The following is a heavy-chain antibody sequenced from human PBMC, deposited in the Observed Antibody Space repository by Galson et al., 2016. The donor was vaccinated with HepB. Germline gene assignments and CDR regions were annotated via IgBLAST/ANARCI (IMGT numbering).Heavy chain of an antibody. V-gene: IGHV3-33*01. D-gene: IGHD5-12*01. CDR3: ARENMGYDY. J-gene: IGHJ4*02. CDR2: IWYDGSDK. CDR1: RFTFSGYG. Sequence: PRLSCAASRFTFSGYGMHWVRQAPGKGLEWVAVIWYDGSDKYYADSVKGRFTISRDNSKNTLYLQMNSLRVEDTAVYYCARENMGYDYWGPGTLVIVSS.